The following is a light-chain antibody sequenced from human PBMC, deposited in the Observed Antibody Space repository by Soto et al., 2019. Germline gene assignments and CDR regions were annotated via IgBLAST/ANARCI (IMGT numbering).Light chain of an antibody. CDR3: KQYQSHST. V-gene: IGKV1-5*01. J-gene: IGKJ1*01. Sequence: DIQMTHSPSSLSASVVDIVTFTFRSSQSIINWLALYQQKPGRAPQLLIFDASSLKSGVPSRFSGSGSGTEFTLTISSLQPDDFATYFCKQYQSHSTFGQGTKVDIK. CDR1: QSIINW. CDR2: DAS.